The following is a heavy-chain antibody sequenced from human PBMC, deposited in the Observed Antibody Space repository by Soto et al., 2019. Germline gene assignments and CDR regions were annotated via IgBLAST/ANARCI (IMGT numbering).Heavy chain of an antibody. V-gene: IGHV3-33*01. J-gene: IGHJ2*01. D-gene: IGHD2-21*02. Sequence: QVQLVESGGGVVQPGRSLRLSCAASGFTFSTYGIHWVRQAPGKGLEWVAVIWYDGSNKYYADSVKGRFTISRDNSKNQRYLQMNSLRAEETAVYYCARGWYCGGDCYEWYFDLWGRGTLVTVSS. CDR2: IWYDGSNK. CDR1: GFTFSTYG. CDR3: ARGWYCGGDCYEWYFDL.